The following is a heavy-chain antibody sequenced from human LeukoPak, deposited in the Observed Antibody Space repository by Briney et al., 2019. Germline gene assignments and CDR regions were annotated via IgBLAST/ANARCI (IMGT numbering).Heavy chain of an antibody. Sequence: SETLSLTCAVSGASISDNNWCNWVRQSPGKGLEWIGEIYLNGMTNYNPSLRSRVIISRDESTNQFSLTLISVTAADTAVYYCARVASSVGNSLSYMDVWGKGTTVTV. J-gene: IGHJ6*03. V-gene: IGHV4-4*02. CDR1: GASISDNNW. CDR3: ARVASSVGNSLSYMDV. D-gene: IGHD2-21*01. CDR2: IYLNGMT.